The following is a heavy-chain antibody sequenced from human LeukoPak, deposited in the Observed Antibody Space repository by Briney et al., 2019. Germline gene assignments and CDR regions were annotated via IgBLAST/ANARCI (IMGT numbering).Heavy chain of an antibody. CDR2: INHSGST. CDR3: ARDGWLRLRRVYFDY. J-gene: IGHJ4*02. CDR1: SASFSGYY. V-gene: IGHV4-34*01. D-gene: IGHD5-12*01. Sequence: PSETLSLTCAVYSASFSGYYRSWIGQPLGKGLEWIGEINHSGSTNYNPSLKSRVTISVDTSKNQFSLKLSSVTAADTAVYYCARDGWLRLRRVYFDYWGQGTQVTVSS.